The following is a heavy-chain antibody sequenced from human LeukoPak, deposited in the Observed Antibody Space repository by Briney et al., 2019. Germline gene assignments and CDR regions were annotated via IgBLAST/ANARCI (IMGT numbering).Heavy chain of an antibody. D-gene: IGHD1-26*01. Sequence: PGGSLRLSCAASGFSVSNNYMNWVRQAPGKGLEWVSVIYADGGRYYADSVKGRFTISRDNSDNTLSPQMNSLRVEDTAVYYCTKGLVGALAFENWGQGTLVTVS. CDR3: TKGLVGALAFEN. CDR2: IYADGGR. J-gene: IGHJ4*02. CDR1: GFSVSNNY. V-gene: IGHV3-53*01.